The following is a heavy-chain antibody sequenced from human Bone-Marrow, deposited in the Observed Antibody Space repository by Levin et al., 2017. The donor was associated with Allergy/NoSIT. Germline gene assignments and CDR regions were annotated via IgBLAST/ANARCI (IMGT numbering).Heavy chain of an antibody. V-gene: IGHV4-34*01. J-gene: IGHJ4*02. Sequence: ESLKISCAVYGGSFSGHYWSWIRQSPGKGLEWIGEINHSGSRNYNPSLMSRFTISVDTSKNQFSLRLASVTAADTAVYYCARSHRSPLVVVPAADYWGQGTLVTVSS. CDR3: ARSHRSPLVVVPAADY. D-gene: IGHD2-2*01. CDR2: INHSGSR. CDR1: GGSFSGHY.